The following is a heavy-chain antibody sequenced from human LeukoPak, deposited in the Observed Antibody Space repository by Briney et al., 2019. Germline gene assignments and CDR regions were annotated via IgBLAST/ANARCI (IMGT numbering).Heavy chain of an antibody. D-gene: IGHD3-22*01. J-gene: IGHJ4*02. CDR1: GFTFSSYW. V-gene: IGHV3-74*01. Sequence: GGSLRLSCAASGFTFSSYWMHWVRQAPGKGLVWVSRISSDGSGTTYADSVKGRFTISRDNAKNTLYLQMDSLRAEDTAVYYCARDLELAYYDSSGYDYWGQGTLVIVSS. CDR2: ISSDGSGT. CDR3: ARDLELAYYDSSGYDY.